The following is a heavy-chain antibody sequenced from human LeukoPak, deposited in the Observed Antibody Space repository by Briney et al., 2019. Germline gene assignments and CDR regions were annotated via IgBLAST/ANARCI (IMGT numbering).Heavy chain of an antibody. Sequence: GSLRLSCAASGFTFSSYAMSWVRQAPGKGLEWVSAISGSGGSTYYADSVKGRFTISRDNAKNSLYLQMNSLRAEDTAVYYCASRKIAAAFDYWGQGTLVTVSS. V-gene: IGHV3-23*01. J-gene: IGHJ4*02. CDR2: ISGSGGST. D-gene: IGHD6-13*01. CDR3: ASRKIAAAFDY. CDR1: GFTFSSYA.